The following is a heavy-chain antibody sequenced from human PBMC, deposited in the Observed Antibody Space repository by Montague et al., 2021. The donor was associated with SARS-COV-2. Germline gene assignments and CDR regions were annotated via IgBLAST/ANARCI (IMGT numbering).Heavy chain of an antibody. CDR1: GDSIRNCF. CDR2: IYYYGNT. D-gene: IGHD3-10*01. Sequence: SETLSLTCTVSGDSIRNCFWSWIRQPPGKGLEWIGYIYYYGNTHYNPSLKSRATISIDTSRNLFSLQLRSVTAADTAVYFCAKEFGSGSINPTYWDQGVLVTVSS. V-gene: IGHV4-59*01. J-gene: IGHJ4*02. CDR3: AKEFGSGSINPTY.